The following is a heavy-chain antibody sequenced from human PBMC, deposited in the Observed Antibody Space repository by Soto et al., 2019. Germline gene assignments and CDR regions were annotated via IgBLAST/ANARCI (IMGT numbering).Heavy chain of an antibody. CDR3: ARHKTETRTFDI. CDR1: GYTFTGYY. CDR2: INPNSGGT. J-gene: IGHJ3*02. D-gene: IGHD1-7*01. Sequence: ASVNVSCKASGYTFTGYYMHWVRQAPGQGLEWMGWINPNSGGTNYAQKFQGWVTMTRDTSISTAYMELSRLRSDDTAVYYCARHKTETRTFDIWGQRTMVTDSS. V-gene: IGHV1-2*04.